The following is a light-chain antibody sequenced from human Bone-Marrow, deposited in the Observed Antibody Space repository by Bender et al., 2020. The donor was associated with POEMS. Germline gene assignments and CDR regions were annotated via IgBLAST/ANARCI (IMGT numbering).Light chain of an antibody. Sequence: QSALTQPPSASGSLGQSVTISCAGTSRDVGDYEYVSWYQQHPGQAPRLMIYEVNKRPSGVSNRFSASKSGNTASLRISGLQAEDEADYYCSSYAANSMMFGGGTKLTVL. CDR1: SRDVGDYEY. V-gene: IGLV2-8*01. J-gene: IGLJ3*02. CDR3: SSYAANSMM. CDR2: EVN.